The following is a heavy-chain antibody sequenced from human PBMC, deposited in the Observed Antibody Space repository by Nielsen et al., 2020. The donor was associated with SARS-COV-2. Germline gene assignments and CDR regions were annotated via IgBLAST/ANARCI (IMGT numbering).Heavy chain of an antibody. CDR1: GFPFSSYA. V-gene: IGHV3-30*04. D-gene: IGHD4-17*01. CDR3: ARSGGDFQYYFDY. Sequence: GESLEISCAASGFPFSSYAMHWVRQAPGKGLEWVAVISYDGSNKYYADSVKGRFTISRDNSKNTLYLQMNSLRAEDTAVYYCARSGGDFQYYFDYWGQGTLVTVSS. CDR2: ISYDGSNK. J-gene: IGHJ4*02.